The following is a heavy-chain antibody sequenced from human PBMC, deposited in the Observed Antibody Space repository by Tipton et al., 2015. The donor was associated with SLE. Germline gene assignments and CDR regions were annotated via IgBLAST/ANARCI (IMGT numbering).Heavy chain of an antibody. V-gene: IGHV3-30*01. CDR1: GFTFNMYA. D-gene: IGHD1-26*01. CDR3: ARVDVSGSSSGGHYFDF. CDR2: ISDDGSKR. Sequence: SLRLSCAASGFTFNMYAMHWVRQAPGKGPEWVAIISDDGSKRYYADSVKGRFTISRDNSENTLSLQMNGLRRDDTALYYCARVDVSGSSSGGHYFDFWGLGTLVTVSS. J-gene: IGHJ4*02.